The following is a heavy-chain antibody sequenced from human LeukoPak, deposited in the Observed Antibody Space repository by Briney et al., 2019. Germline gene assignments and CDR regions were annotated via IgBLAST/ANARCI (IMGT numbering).Heavy chain of an antibody. CDR2: ISYDGSNK. CDR3: ARTPYGDYPFDY. Sequence: GGSLRLSCAASGFTFSNYAMHWVRQAPGKGLEWVAVISYDGSNKYYADSVKGRFTISRDNSKNTLYLQMNSLRAEDTAVYYCARTPYGDYPFDYWGQGTLVTVSS. D-gene: IGHD4-17*01. V-gene: IGHV3-30*01. CDR1: GFTFSNYA. J-gene: IGHJ4*02.